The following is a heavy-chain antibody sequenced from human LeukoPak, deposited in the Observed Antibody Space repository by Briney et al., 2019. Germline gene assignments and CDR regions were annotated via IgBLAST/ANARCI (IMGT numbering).Heavy chain of an antibody. CDR3: ARGVDNYGFIFDY. J-gene: IGHJ4*02. CDR2: ISSSGSTI. V-gene: IGHV3-48*03. D-gene: IGHD5-18*01. CDR1: GFTFSSYE. Sequence: PGGSLRLSCAASGFTFSSYEMNWVRQAPGKGLEWVSYISSSGSTIYYADSVKGRFTISRDNAKNSLFLQMNSLRAEDTAVYFCARGVDNYGFIFDYWGQGTLVTVSS.